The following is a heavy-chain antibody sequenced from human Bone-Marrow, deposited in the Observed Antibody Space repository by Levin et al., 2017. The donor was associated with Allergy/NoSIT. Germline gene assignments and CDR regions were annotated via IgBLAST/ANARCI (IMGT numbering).Heavy chain of an antibody. Sequence: ASVKVSCKASGYTFTSYDINWVRQATGQGLEWMGWMNPNSGNTGYAQKFQGRVTMTRNTSISTAYMELSSLRSEDTAVYYCELRVVVTASFPPGNYWGQGTLVTVSS. CDR1: GYTFTSYD. D-gene: IGHD2-21*02. J-gene: IGHJ4*02. CDR3: ELRVVVTASFPPGNY. CDR2: MNPNSGNT. V-gene: IGHV1-8*01.